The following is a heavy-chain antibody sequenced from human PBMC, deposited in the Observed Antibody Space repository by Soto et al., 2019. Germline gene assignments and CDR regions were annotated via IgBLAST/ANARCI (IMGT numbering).Heavy chain of an antibody. V-gene: IGHV4-31*03. CDR2: IFYSGST. Sequence: QVQLQESGPGLVKPSQTLSLTCTVSGGSISSTGYFWTWIRQHPGKGLEWIGYIFYSGSTFHNPSLKSRVTISVDTSKNQFSLELSSVTAADAAVYYCASEAGSGDYFDSWGQGTLVTVSS. D-gene: IGHD3-3*01. CDR1: GGSISSTGYF. CDR3: ASEAGSGDYFDS. J-gene: IGHJ4*02.